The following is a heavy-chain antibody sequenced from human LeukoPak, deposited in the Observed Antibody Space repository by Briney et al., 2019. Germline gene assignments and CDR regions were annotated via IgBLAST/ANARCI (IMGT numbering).Heavy chain of an antibody. Sequence: PGGSLRLSCAASGFAFRDYYMTWIRRAPGKGLEWVSYINSSTAYTNYADSVKGRFTISRDNAKNSLYLQMNSLRAEDTAVYYCARARVVTAINYNYGMDVWGQGTTVTVSS. CDR3: ARARVVTAINYNYGMDV. CDR2: INSSTAYT. CDR1: GFAFRDYY. J-gene: IGHJ6*02. D-gene: IGHD2-21*02. V-gene: IGHV3-11*05.